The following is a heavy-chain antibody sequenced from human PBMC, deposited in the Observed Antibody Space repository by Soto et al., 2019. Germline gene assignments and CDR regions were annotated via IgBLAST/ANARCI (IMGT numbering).Heavy chain of an antibody. Sequence: QVQLVESGGGVVQPGRSLRLSCAASGFTFSSYAMHWVRQAPGKGLEWVSVISYDVSNKYYADSVKGRFTISRDNSKNTLYLQMNSLRAEETAMYYCARAQYYYGSGSLGHQCGMDVWGQGTTVTVSS. V-gene: IGHV3-30-3*01. CDR2: ISYDVSNK. CDR1: GFTFSSYA. J-gene: IGHJ6*02. CDR3: ARAQYYYGSGSLGHQCGMDV. D-gene: IGHD3-10*01.